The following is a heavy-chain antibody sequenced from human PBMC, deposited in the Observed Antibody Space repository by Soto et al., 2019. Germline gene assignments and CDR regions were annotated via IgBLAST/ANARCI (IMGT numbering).Heavy chain of an antibody. V-gene: IGHV3-9*01. CDR2: ISWNSGSI. CDR1: GFTFDDYA. Sequence: GGSLRLSCAASGFTFDDYAMHWVRQAPGKGLEWVSGISWNSGSIGYADSVKGRFTISRDNAKNSLYLQMNSLRAEDTALYYCAKGPLDLYYYYMDVWGKGTTVTVSS. D-gene: IGHD3-9*01. J-gene: IGHJ6*03. CDR3: AKGPLDLYYYYMDV.